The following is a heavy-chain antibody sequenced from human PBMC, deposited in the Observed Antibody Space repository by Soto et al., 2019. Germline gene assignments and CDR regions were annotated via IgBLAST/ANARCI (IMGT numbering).Heavy chain of an antibody. D-gene: IGHD3-10*01. CDR2: IDPSNSFT. CDR1: GDSFSNYW. CDR3: ARHPSNSHDGSHYHNYFDY. Sequence: HGESLKISCKGSGDSFSNYWISWVHQMPGKGLEWMGRIDPSNSFTTYSPSLEGHVSISVDGSTSTAYMQWSSVKAPDTAMYYCARHPSNSHDGSHYHNYFDYWGLGTLVTVSS. V-gene: IGHV5-10-1*01. J-gene: IGHJ4*02.